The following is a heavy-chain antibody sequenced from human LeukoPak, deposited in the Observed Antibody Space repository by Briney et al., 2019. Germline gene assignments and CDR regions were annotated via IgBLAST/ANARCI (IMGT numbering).Heavy chain of an antibody. CDR1: GDSVPSNRAA. CDR3: ARGGSYAEY. V-gene: IGHV6-1*01. Sequence: SQTLSLTCAISGDSVPSNRAAWNWLRQSPSRGLEWLGRTSYRSKWYNDYAVSVKSRITINPDTSKNQFSLQLNSVTPEDTAVYYCARGGSYAEYWGQGTLVTVSS. J-gene: IGHJ4*02. CDR2: TSYRSKWYN. D-gene: IGHD1-26*01.